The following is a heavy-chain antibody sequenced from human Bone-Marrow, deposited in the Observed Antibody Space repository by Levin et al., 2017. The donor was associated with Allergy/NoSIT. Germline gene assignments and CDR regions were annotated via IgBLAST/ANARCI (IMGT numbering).Heavy chain of an antibody. Sequence: SQTLSLTCTVSGGSISSSSYYWGWIRQPPGKGLEWIGSIYYSGSTYYNPSLKSRVTISVDTSKNQFSLKLSSVTAADTAVYYCARHSSASVATISFDYWGQGTLVTVSS. V-gene: IGHV4-39*01. J-gene: IGHJ4*02. CDR3: ARHSSASVATISFDY. CDR1: GGSISSSSYY. D-gene: IGHD5-12*01. CDR2: IYYSGST.